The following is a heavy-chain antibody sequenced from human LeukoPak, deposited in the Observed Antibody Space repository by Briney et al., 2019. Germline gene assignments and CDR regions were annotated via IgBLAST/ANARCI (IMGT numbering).Heavy chain of an antibody. CDR2: IKSDGSGT. D-gene: IGHD7-27*01. J-gene: IGHJ6*03. CDR1: GFSFSSYW. Sequence: PGGSLRLSCAASGFSFSSYWMHWVRQAPGKGLVWVSGIKSDGSGTNYADSVKGRFTISRDNAKNTLYLQMNSLRAEDTAVYYCARVRGNWGYYYMDVWGKGTTVTVSS. CDR3: ARVRGNWGYYYMDV. V-gene: IGHV3-74*01.